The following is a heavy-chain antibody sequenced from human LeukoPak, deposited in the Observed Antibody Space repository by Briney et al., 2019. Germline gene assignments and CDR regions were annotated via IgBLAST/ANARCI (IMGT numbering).Heavy chain of an antibody. V-gene: IGHV1-69*06. Sequence: GASVKVSCKASGGTFSSYAISWVRQAPGQGLEWMGGIIPIFGTANYAQKFQGRVTITADKSTSTAYMELSSLRSEDTAVYYCAGRGGYNSPSHNYYYYYYMDVWGKGTTVTVSS. D-gene: IGHD5-24*01. CDR3: AGRGGYNSPSHNYYYYYYMDV. J-gene: IGHJ6*03. CDR1: GGTFSSYA. CDR2: IIPIFGTA.